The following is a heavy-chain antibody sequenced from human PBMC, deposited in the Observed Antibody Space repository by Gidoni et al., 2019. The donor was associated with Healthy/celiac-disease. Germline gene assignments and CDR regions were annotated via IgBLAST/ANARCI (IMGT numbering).Heavy chain of an antibody. J-gene: IGHJ3*02. CDR3: TTEMGRGYSYGVNAFDI. CDR2: IKSKTDGGTT. V-gene: IGHV3-15*07. D-gene: IGHD5-18*01. Sequence: EVQLVESGGGLVKPGGSLRLSCAASGFTFSNAWMNWVRQAPGKGLEWVGRIKSKTDGGTTDYAAPVKGRFTISRDDLKNTLYLQMNSLKTEDTAVYYCTTEMGRGYSYGVNAFDIWGQGTMVTVSS. CDR1: GFTFSNAW.